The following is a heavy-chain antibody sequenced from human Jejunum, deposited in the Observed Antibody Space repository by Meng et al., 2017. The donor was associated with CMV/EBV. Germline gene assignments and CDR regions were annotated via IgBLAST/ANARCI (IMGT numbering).Heavy chain of an antibody. V-gene: IGHV1-2*02. Sequence: FTTYYIHWVRQAPGQGLEWMGWINPNSGDTNYAQKFQGRVTMTRDTSISTAYMELRSLRSDDTAVYYCARLYGDYNNNYYYGMDVWGQGTTVTVSS. CDR3: ARLYGDYNNNYYYGMDV. D-gene: IGHD4-17*01. CDR2: INPNSGDT. CDR1: FTTYY. J-gene: IGHJ6*02.